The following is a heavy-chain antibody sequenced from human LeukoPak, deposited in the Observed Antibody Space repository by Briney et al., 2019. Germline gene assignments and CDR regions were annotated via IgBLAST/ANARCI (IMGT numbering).Heavy chain of an antibody. V-gene: IGHV4-59*08. J-gene: IGHJ4*02. Sequence: PSEILSLTCTVSGGSISSYYWSWIRQPPGKGLEWIGYIFYSGSTNYNPSLKSRVTISVDTSKNQFSLNLSSVTAADTAVYYCARGARGSYSYWGQGTLVTVSS. D-gene: IGHD1-26*01. CDR3: ARGARGSYSY. CDR2: IFYSGST. CDR1: GGSISSYY.